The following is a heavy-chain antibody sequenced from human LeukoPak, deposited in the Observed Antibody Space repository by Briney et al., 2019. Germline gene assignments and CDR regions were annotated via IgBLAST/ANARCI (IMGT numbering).Heavy chain of an antibody. D-gene: IGHD2-8*02. V-gene: IGHV3-11*06. CDR1: GFPFTSGFTFSDYY. CDR2: ISSTSAYT. CDR3: ARGGTGAFDY. Sequence: PGGSLRLSCAASGFPFTSGFTFSDYYMSWIRQAPGKGLEWVSHISSTSAYTSYADSVKGRFTISRDNANNSLFLQMNGLRAEDTAIYYCARGGTGAFDYWGQGTLVTVSS. J-gene: IGHJ4*02.